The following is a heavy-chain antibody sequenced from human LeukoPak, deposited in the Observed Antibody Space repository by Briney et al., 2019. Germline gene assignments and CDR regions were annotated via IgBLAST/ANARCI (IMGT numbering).Heavy chain of an antibody. CDR3: ARDYWFGGGYDLGIFDY. V-gene: IGHV4-34*01. Sequence: SSETLSLTCAVYGGSFSGYYWSWIRQPPGKGLEWIGEINHSGSTNYNPSLKSRVTISVDTSKNQFSLKLSSVTAADTAVYYCARDYWFGGGYDLGIFDYWGQGTLVTVSS. CDR1: GGSFSGYY. J-gene: IGHJ4*02. D-gene: IGHD3-16*01. CDR2: INHSGST.